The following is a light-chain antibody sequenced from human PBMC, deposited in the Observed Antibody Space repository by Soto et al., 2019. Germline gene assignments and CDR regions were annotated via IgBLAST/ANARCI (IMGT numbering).Light chain of an antibody. J-gene: IGLJ2*01. CDR1: GSDVGGFEY. Sequence: QSALTQPASVSGSPGQSITISCSGTGSDVGGFEYVSWHQQHPGKAPKLIIYDVSNRPSGVSNRFSGSKSGNTASLTISGLQAEDEADYYCSSYTNPNTVVFGGGTKLTVL. V-gene: IGLV2-14*01. CDR2: DVS. CDR3: SSYTNPNTVV.